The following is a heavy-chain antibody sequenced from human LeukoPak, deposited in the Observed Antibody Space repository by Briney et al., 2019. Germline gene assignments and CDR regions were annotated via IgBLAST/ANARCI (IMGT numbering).Heavy chain of an antibody. D-gene: IGHD2-2*02. Sequence: SETLSLTCAVYGGSFSGYYWSWIRQPPGKGLDWIGYIYYSGSTNYNPSLKSRVTISVDTSKNQFSLKLSSVTAADTAVYYCARGVGSCSSANCYNYAFDIWGQGTMVTVSS. CDR2: IYYSGST. J-gene: IGHJ3*02. CDR3: ARGVGSCSSANCYNYAFDI. V-gene: IGHV4-59*01. CDR1: GGSFSGYY.